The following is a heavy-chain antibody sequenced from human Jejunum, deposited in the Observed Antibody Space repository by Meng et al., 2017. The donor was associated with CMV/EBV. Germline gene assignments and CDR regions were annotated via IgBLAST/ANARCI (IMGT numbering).Heavy chain of an antibody. D-gene: IGHD5-12*01. CDR1: AFTVSSNY. Sequence: EAQLVESGGGLIQPGGSLRLSCAAPAFTVSSNYMNWVRQAPGKGLEWVSVIYNGDNTNYAESVRGRFTISRDNSKNTLYLQMNSLRAEDTAVYYCAGGAVWLVYEYWGQGTLVTVSS. J-gene: IGHJ4*02. CDR3: AGGAVWLVYEY. V-gene: IGHV3-53*01. CDR2: IYNGDNT.